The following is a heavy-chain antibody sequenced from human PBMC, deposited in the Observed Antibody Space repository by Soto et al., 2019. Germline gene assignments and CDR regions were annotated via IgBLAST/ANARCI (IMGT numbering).Heavy chain of an antibody. CDR1: GGTFTSTA. V-gene: IGHV1-69*01. CDR2: IIPVLGTP. CDR3: ASSAALDRLPNYSGLTV. Sequence: QVHLVQSSAEVKKPGSSVKVSCKASGGTFTSTAFSWVRQAPGQGLEWMGGIIPVLGTPNYAQKFQARVTMTADSSPTTVHTQLSSLRSYDTAVYYCASSAALDRLPNYSGLTVWGRGTTVTVSS. D-gene: IGHD2-2*01. J-gene: IGHJ6*02.